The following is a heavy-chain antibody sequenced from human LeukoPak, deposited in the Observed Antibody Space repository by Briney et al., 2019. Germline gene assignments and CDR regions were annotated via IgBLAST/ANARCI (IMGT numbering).Heavy chain of an antibody. V-gene: IGHV3-30*04. D-gene: IGHD5-12*01. CDR1: GFTFSSYA. Sequence: GGSLRLSCAASGFTFSSYAMHWVRQAPGKGLEWVAVISYDGSNKYYADSVKGRFTISRDNSKNTLYLQMNSLRAEDTAVYYCVSGYAIGGYFDYWGQGTLVTVSS. J-gene: IGHJ4*02. CDR2: ISYDGSNK. CDR3: VSGYAIGGYFDY.